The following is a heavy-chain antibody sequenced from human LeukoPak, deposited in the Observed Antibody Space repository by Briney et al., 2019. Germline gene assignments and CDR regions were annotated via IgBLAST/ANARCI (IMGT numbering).Heavy chain of an antibody. D-gene: IGHD3-22*01. V-gene: IGHV4-59*08. CDR2: IYYSGST. CDR1: GGSISSYY. Sequence: SETLSLTCTVSGGSISSYYWSWIRQPPGKGLEWIGYIYYSGSTNYNPSLKSRVTISVDTSKNQFSLKLSSVTAADTVVYYCARHAEDYYDSSANFDYWGQGTLVTVSS. J-gene: IGHJ4*02. CDR3: ARHAEDYYDSSANFDY.